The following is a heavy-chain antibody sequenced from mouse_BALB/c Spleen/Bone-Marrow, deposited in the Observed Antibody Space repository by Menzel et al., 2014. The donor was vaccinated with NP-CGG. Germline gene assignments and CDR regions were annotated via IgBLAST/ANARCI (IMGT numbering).Heavy chain of an antibody. CDR2: ISNGGGST. V-gene: IGHV5-12-2*01. CDR3: ARHYYGSSYFDY. Sequence: EVKVVESGGGLVQPGGSLKLSCAASGFTFSSYTMSWVRQTPEKRLEWVAYISNGGGSTYYPDTVKGRFTISRDNAKNTLYLQMSSLKSDDTAMYYCARHYYGSSYFDYWGQGTTLTVSS. J-gene: IGHJ2*01. CDR1: GFTFSSYT. D-gene: IGHD1-1*01.